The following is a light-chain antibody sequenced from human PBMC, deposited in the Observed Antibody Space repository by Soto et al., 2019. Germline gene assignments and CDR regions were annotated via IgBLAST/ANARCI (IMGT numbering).Light chain of an antibody. CDR2: KAS. CDR1: QSISSW. V-gene: IGKV1-5*03. Sequence: DIQMTQSHSTLSATVGDRVTITCRASQSISSWWAWYQQKPVKAPKLLIYKASSLESGVPSRFSGSGSGTEFTLTISSLQPDDFATYYCQEYNSSSRTFGQGTMVEIK. CDR3: QEYNSSSRT. J-gene: IGKJ1*01.